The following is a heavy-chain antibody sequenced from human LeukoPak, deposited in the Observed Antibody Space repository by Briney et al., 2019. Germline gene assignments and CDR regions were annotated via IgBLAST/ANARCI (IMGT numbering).Heavy chain of an antibody. V-gene: IGHV3-9*01. D-gene: IGHD2-2*01. CDR3: AKARYQLLWDYFDY. CDR1: GFTFDDYA. CDR2: ISWNSGSI. Sequence: PGGSLRLSCAASGFTFDDYAMHWVRQAPGKSLEWVSGISWNSGSIGYADSVKGRFTISRDNAKNSLYLQMDSLRAEDTALYYCAKARYQLLWDYFDYWGQGTLVTVSS. J-gene: IGHJ4*02.